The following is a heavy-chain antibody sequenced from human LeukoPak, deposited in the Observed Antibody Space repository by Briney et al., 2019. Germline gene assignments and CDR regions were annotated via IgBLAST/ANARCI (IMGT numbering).Heavy chain of an antibody. CDR1: GGFISNYY. CDR2: IYYSGST. D-gene: IGHD3-22*01. J-gene: IGHJ4*02. Sequence: PSETLSLTCTVSGGFISNYYWSWIRQPPGKGLQWIGYIYYSGSTNYNPSLQSRVTISVDTSTNRIALKLSSVTATDTAVYYCARTSVDYYDSSVRIHDYWGQGTLVTVSS. CDR3: ARTSVDYYDSSVRIHDY. V-gene: IGHV4-59*01.